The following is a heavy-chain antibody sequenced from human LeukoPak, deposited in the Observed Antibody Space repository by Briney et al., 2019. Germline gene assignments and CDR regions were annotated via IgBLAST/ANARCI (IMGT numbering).Heavy chain of an antibody. CDR3: ARDDTYYYDSSGYS. CDR1: GFTFDEYA. D-gene: IGHD3-22*01. CDR2: ISWNSGSI. J-gene: IGHJ4*02. V-gene: IGHV3-9*01. Sequence: GGSLRLSCAASGFTFDEYAMHWVRQAPGKGLEWVSGISWNSGSIGYADPVKGRFTISRDNAKNSLYLQMNSLRAEDTAVYYCARDDTYYYDSSGYSWGQGTLVTVSS.